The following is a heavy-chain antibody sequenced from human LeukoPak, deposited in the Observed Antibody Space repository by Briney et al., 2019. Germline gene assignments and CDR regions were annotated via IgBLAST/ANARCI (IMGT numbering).Heavy chain of an antibody. CDR3: ARHGNGAFDI. CDR2: IYYSGST. Sequence: SETLSLTCTVSGGSISSYYWRWIRQTPGKGLEWIGFIYYSGSTNYSPSLKSRVTISVDTSKNQFSLKLTSVTAADTAVYYCARHGNGAFDIWGQGTMVTVSS. D-gene: IGHD1-1*01. V-gene: IGHV4-59*08. CDR1: GGSISSYY. J-gene: IGHJ3*02.